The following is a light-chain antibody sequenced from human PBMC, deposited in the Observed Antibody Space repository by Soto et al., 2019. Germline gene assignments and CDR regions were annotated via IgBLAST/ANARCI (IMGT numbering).Light chain of an antibody. Sequence: QSVLPHPPSASGSPGHSVTIACTGTKNDIGVYDFVSWYQHHPGKAPRLIIYEVVQRPSGVPDRFSGSKSGNTASLTVSGPQAADAADYFCKSYAGSNTYVFGSGTKSPS. CDR1: KNDIGVYDF. V-gene: IGLV2-8*01. J-gene: IGLJ1*01. CDR3: KSYAGSNTYV. CDR2: EVV.